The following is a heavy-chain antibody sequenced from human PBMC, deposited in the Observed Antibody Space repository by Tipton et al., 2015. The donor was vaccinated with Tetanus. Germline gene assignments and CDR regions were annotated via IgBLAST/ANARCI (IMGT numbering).Heavy chain of an antibody. CDR3: ARDRDIVATYRQHYYYYYGMDV. CDR2: ISSSSTI. Sequence: SLRLSCAASGFTFSDYYMNWVRQAPGKGLEWVSSISSSSTIYYADSVKGRFTISRDNSKNTLYPQMNSLRAEDTAVYYCARDRDIVATYRQHYYYYYGMDVWGQGTTVTVSS. V-gene: IGHV3-69-1*01. CDR1: GFTFSDYY. D-gene: IGHD5-12*01. J-gene: IGHJ6*02.